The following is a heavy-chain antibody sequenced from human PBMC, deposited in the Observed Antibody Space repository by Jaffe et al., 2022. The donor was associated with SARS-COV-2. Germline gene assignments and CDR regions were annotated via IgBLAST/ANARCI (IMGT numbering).Heavy chain of an antibody. V-gene: IGHV3-30*18. CDR2: ISYDGSNK. J-gene: IGHJ4*02. Sequence: QVQLVESGGGVVQPGRSLRLSCAASGFTFSSYGMHWVRQAPGKGLEWVAVISYDGSNKYYADSVKGRFTISRDNSKNTLYLQMNSLRAEDTAVYYCAKDGGDDYEVDYWGQGTLVTVSS. CDR1: GFTFSSYG. CDR3: AKDGGDDYEVDY. D-gene: IGHD4-17*01.